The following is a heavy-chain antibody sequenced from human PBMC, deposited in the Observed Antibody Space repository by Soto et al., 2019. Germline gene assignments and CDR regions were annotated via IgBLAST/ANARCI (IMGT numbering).Heavy chain of an antibody. CDR2: ISSSSSYI. V-gene: IGHV3-21*01. Sequence: GSLRLSCAASGFTFSSYSMNWVRQAPGKGLEWVSSISSSSSYIYYADSVKGRFTISRDNAKNSLYLQMNSLRAEDTAVYYCARDRGITIFGVVIIPFDYWGQGTLVTVSS. CDR1: GFTFSSYS. J-gene: IGHJ4*02. CDR3: ARDRGITIFGVVIIPFDY. D-gene: IGHD3-3*01.